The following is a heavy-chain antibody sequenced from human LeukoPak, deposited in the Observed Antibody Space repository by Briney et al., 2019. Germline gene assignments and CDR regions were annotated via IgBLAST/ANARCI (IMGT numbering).Heavy chain of an antibody. V-gene: IGHV3-9*03. CDR3: AKEQHYCSGGSCYSGWFDP. D-gene: IGHD2-15*01. J-gene: IGHJ5*02. CDR2: ISWNSGSI. Sequence: GRSLRLSCAASGFTFDDYAMHWVRQAPGKSLEWVSGISWNSGSIGYADSVKGRFTISRDNAKNSLYLQMNSLRAEDMALYYCAKEQHYCSGGSCYSGWFDPWGQGTLVTVSS. CDR1: GFTFDDYA.